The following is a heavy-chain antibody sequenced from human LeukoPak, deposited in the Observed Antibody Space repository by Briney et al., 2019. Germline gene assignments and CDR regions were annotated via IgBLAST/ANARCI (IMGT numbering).Heavy chain of an antibody. V-gene: IGHV3-30*04. D-gene: IGHD6-13*01. Sequence: GGSLRLSCAASGFTFSSYAMHWVRQAPGKGLEWVAVISSYEGSITYYADSVKGRFTISRDNSKNTLYLQMNSLRAEDTAVYYCAKDIAASGLPRIFDFWGQGTLVTVSS. CDR2: ISSYEGSIT. CDR1: GFTFSSYA. CDR3: AKDIAASGLPRIFDF. J-gene: IGHJ4*02.